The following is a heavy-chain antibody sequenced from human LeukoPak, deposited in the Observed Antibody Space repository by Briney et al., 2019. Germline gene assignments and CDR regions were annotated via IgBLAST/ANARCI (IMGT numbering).Heavy chain of an antibody. CDR1: GGSISSYY. V-gene: IGHV4-59*08. Sequence: SETLSLTCTVSGGSISSYYWSWIRQPPGKGLEWIGYIYYSGSTNYNPSLKSRVTISVDMSKNQFSLKLSSVTAADTAVYYCARRGDSSGFDYWGQGTLVTVSS. CDR3: ARRGDSSGFDY. J-gene: IGHJ4*02. D-gene: IGHD3-22*01. CDR2: IYYSGST.